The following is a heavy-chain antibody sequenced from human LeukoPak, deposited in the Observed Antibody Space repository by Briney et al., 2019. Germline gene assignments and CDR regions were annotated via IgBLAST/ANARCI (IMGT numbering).Heavy chain of an antibody. CDR1: GFTFSSYS. CDR3: ARDSVVVTVSEGYYYMDV. CDR2: ISSSSSYI. V-gene: IGHV3-21*01. Sequence: PGRSLRLSCAASGFTFSSYSMNWVRQAPGKGLELVSSISSSSSYIYYADSVKGRFTISRDKAKNSMYLQMNSLRAEDTAVYYCARDSVVVTVSEGYYYMDVWGKGTTVTVSS. J-gene: IGHJ6*03. D-gene: IGHD2-21*02.